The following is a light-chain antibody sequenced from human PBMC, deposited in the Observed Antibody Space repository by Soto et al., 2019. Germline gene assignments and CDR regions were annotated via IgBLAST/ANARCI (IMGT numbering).Light chain of an antibody. CDR1: QSVSSN. J-gene: IGKJ4*01. Sequence: IVITQSPATLSVSPGERATLSSRASQSVSSNLAWYQQKPGQAPRLLIYGASTRATAIPARFSGSGSGTEFTLTISSLQSEDFAVYYCQQYNNWPLTFGGGTKVEIK. V-gene: IGKV3-15*01. CDR2: GAS. CDR3: QQYNNWPLT.